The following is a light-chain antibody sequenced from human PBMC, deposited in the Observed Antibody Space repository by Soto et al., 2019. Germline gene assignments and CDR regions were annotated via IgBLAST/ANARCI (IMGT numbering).Light chain of an antibody. V-gene: IGLV2-8*01. J-gene: IGLJ3*02. CDR3: SSFASSNTWV. Sequence: QSALTQPPSASGSSRQSVTISCTRTSSEVGAYNYVSWYQQHAGKAPKLMIYEVTKRPSGVPDRFSGSKSANTASLTVSGLHAEDEADYYCSSFASSNTWVFGGGTKLTVL. CDR2: EVT. CDR1: SSEVGAYNY.